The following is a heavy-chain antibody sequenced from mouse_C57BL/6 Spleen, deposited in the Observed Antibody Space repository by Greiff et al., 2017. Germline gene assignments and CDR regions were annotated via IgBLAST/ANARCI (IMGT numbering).Heavy chain of an antibody. CDR2: ISDGGSYT. Sequence: EVQRVESGGGLVKPGGSLKLSCAASGFTFSSYAMSWVRQTPEKRLEWVATISDGGSYTYYPDNVKGRFTISRDNAKNNLYLQMSHLKSEDTAMYYCAREPVVATDFDDWGKGTTLTVSS. V-gene: IGHV5-4*01. CDR1: GFTFSSYA. J-gene: IGHJ2*01. CDR3: AREPVVATDFDD. D-gene: IGHD1-1*01.